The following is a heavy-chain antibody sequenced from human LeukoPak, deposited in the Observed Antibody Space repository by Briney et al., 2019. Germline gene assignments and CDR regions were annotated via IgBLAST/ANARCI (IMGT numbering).Heavy chain of an antibody. J-gene: IGHJ5*02. Sequence: GGSLRLSCAASGLTFSSYSMNWVRQAPGKGLEWVSYISSSSSTIYYADSVKGRFTISRDNAKNSLYLQMNSLRAEDTAVYYCARDRLPITIFGVVIRDDPGTNWFDPWGQGTLVTVSS. CDR3: ARDRLPITIFGVVIRDDPGTNWFDP. CDR2: ISSSSSTI. CDR1: GLTFSSYS. D-gene: IGHD3-3*01. V-gene: IGHV3-48*01.